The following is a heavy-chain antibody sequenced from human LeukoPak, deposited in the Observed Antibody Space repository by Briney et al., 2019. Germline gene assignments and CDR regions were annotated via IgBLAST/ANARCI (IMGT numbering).Heavy chain of an antibody. J-gene: IGHJ6*03. D-gene: IGHD1-1*01. CDR3: ARGVQNHYYYYYYMDV. Sequence: PSETLSLTCAVYGGSFSGYYWSWIRQPPGKGLEWIGEINHSGSTNYNPSLKSRVTISVDTSKNQFSLKLSSVTAADTAVYYCARGVQNHYYYYYYMDVWGKGTTVTVSS. CDR1: GGSFSGYY. CDR2: INHSGST. V-gene: IGHV4-34*01.